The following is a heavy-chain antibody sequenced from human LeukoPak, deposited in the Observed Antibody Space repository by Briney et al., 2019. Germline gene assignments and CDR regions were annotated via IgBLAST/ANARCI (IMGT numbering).Heavy chain of an antibody. V-gene: IGHV4-39*07. D-gene: IGHD3-22*01. J-gene: IGHJ4*02. CDR2: IYYTGST. CDR3: ARSSSGYYYGPLGLFDY. Sequence: SETLSLTCTVSGGSISSSSSYWGWIRQPPGKGLEWIGSIYYTGSTYYSPSLKSRVTMSVDTSKNQFSLKLSSVTAADTAVYYCARSSSGYYYGPLGLFDYWGQGTLVTVSS. CDR1: GGSISSSSSY.